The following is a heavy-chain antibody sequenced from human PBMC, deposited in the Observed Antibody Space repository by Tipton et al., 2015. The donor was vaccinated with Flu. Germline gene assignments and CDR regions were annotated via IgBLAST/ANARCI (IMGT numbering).Heavy chain of an antibody. CDR3: AGRDYSNYVSEPKNWFDP. V-gene: IGHV4-38-2*01. D-gene: IGHD4-11*01. Sequence: TLSLTCSVSGDAVASDYYWGWIRQSPGKGLEWIGNIHRTGNSYYNPSLKSRVTMSVDRSKNQFSLRLTSVTAADTAVYYCAGRDYSNYVSEPKNWFDPWGQGILVTVSS. J-gene: IGHJ5*02. CDR2: IHRTGNS. CDR1: GDAVASDYY.